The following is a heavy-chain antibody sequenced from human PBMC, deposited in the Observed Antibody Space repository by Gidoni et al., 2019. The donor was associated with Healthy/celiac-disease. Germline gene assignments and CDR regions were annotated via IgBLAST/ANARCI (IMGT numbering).Heavy chain of an antibody. CDR2: IKQDGSEK. V-gene: IGHV3-7*01. Sequence: EVQLVESGGGLVQPGGSLSLSCAASGFTFSRYWMSWVRQAPGKGLEWVANIKQDGSEKYYVDSVKGRFTISRDNAKNSLYLQMNSLRAEDTAVYYCARAESGYSSSWFPGAYFQHWGQGTLVTVSS. J-gene: IGHJ1*01. CDR1: GFTFSRYW. D-gene: IGHD6-13*01. CDR3: ARAESGYSSSWFPGAYFQH.